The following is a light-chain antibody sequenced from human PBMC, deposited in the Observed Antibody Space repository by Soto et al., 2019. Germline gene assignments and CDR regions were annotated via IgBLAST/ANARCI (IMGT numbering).Light chain of an antibody. CDR3: SSYTSSSTRDV. CDR1: SSDVGGYNY. V-gene: IGLV2-14*01. J-gene: IGLJ1*01. Sequence: QSVLTQPASVSGSPGQSITISCTGTSSDVGGYNYVSWYQQLPGKAPKLMIYEVSNRPSGVSNRCSGSKSGNTASLTISGLQAEDEADYYCSSYTSSSTRDVFGTGTKVTVL. CDR2: EVS.